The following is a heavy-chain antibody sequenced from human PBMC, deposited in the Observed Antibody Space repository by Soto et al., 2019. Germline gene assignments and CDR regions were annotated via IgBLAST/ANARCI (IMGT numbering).Heavy chain of an antibody. CDR3: ARRYGYSFEY. CDR2: IYNSGRT. J-gene: IGHJ4*02. CDR1: GGSISSYY. Sequence: QVQLQESGPGLVKPSETLSLTCTVSGGSISSYYWSWIRQPPGKGLEWIGYIYNSGRTNYNPSLKSRVTISVDTSKNQFSLKLSSVTAADTSVYYCARRYGYSFEYWGQGTLVTVS. V-gene: IGHV4-59*08. D-gene: IGHD1-1*01.